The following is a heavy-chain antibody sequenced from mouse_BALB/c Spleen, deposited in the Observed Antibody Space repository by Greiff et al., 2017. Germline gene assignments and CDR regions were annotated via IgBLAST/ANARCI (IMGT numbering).Heavy chain of an antibody. Sequence: EVKLVESGGDLVKPGGSLKLSCAASGFTFSSYGMSWVRQTPDKRLEWVATISSGGSYTYYPDSVKGRFTISSDNAKNTLYLQMSSLKSEDTAMYYCARRSYDGYYVPFDYWGQGTTLTVSS. CDR1: GFTFSSYG. D-gene: IGHD2-3*01. CDR3: ARRSYDGYYVPFDY. CDR2: ISSGGSYT. J-gene: IGHJ2*01. V-gene: IGHV5-6*02.